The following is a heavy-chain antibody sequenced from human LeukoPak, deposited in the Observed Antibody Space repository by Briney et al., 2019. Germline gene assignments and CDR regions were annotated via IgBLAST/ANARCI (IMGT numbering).Heavy chain of an antibody. Sequence: PGGSLRRSCAASGFTFSSYAMSWVRQAPGKGLEWVSAISGSGGSTYYADSVKGRFTISRDNSKNTLYLQMNSLRAEDTAVYYCAKDLTSVVAATQLVYWGQGTLVTVSS. J-gene: IGHJ4*02. CDR2: ISGSGGST. CDR1: GFTFSSYA. D-gene: IGHD2-15*01. CDR3: AKDLTSVVAATQLVY. V-gene: IGHV3-23*01.